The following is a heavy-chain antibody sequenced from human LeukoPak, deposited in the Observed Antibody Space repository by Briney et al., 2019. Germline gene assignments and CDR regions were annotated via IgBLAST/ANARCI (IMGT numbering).Heavy chain of an antibody. J-gene: IGHJ4*02. D-gene: IGHD3-22*01. CDR2: ISGSGGST. Sequence: GGSLRLSCAASGFTFSSYAMSCVRQAPGKRLECVSAISGSGGSTYYADSVKGRFTISRDNSKNTLYLQMNSLRAEETAVYYCVSSGIVVVIGSEVDYWGQGTLVTVSS. V-gene: IGHV3-23*01. CDR3: VSSGIVVVIGSEVDY. CDR1: GFTFSSYA.